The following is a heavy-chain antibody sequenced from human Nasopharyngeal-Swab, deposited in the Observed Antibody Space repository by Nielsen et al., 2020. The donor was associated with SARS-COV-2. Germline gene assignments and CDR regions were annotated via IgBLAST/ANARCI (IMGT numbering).Heavy chain of an antibody. CDR3: ARVRRDTIFGVVIIGTFDY. CDR2: FYYSGST. V-gene: IGHV4-59*01. J-gene: IGHJ4*02. Sequence: SETLSLTCTVSGGSISSYYWSWIRQPPGKGLEWIGYFYYSGSTNYNPSLKSRVTISVDTSKNQFSLKLSSVTAADTAVYYCARVRRDTIFGVVIIGTFDYWGQGTLVTVPS. D-gene: IGHD3-3*01. CDR1: GGSISSYY.